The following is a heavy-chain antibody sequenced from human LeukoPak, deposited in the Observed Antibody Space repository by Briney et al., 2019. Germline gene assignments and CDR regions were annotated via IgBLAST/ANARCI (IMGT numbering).Heavy chain of an antibody. CDR1: GYTFTGYY. V-gene: IGHV7-4-1*02. CDR2: INTNTGNP. CDR3: ARVLFLEWLEHYYYMDV. J-gene: IGHJ6*03. D-gene: IGHD3-3*01. Sequence: ASVKVSCKASGYTFTGYYMHWVRQAHGQGLEWMGWINTNTGNPTYAQGFTGRFVFSLDTSVSTAYLQISSLKAEDTAVYYCARVLFLEWLEHYYYMDVWGKGTTVTVSS.